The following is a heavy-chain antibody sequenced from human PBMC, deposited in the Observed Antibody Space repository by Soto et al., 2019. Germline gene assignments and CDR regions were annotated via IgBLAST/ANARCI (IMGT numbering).Heavy chain of an antibody. CDR2: INPNSGGT. Sequence: ASVKVSCKASGYTFTGYYMHWVRQAPGQGLEWMGWINPNSGGTNYAQKFQGRVTMTRDTSISTAYMELSRLRSDDTAVYYCARARMVPGVIISYYFDYWGQGTMVTVYS. D-gene: IGHD3-10*01. CDR1: GYTFTGYY. J-gene: IGHJ4*02. CDR3: ARARMVPGVIISYYFDY. V-gene: IGHV1-2*02.